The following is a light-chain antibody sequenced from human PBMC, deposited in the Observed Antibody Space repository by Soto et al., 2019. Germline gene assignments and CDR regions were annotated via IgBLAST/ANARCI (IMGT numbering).Light chain of an antibody. CDR3: VLYMTSGSWV. CDR2: STN. Sequence: QTVVTQEPSFSVSPGGTVTLTCGLSSGSVSTGYYPSWYQQTPGQAPRTLIYSTNTRSSGVPDRFSSSILGNKAALTITGAQADDESDYYCVLYMTSGSWVFGGGTKLTVL. V-gene: IGLV8-61*01. J-gene: IGLJ3*02. CDR1: SGSVSTGYY.